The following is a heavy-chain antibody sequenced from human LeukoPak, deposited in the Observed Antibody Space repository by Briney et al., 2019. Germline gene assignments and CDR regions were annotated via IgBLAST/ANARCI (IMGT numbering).Heavy chain of an antibody. V-gene: IGHV1-18*01. CDR2: ISAYNGNA. CDR1: GYTFTNYG. CDR3: ARVGGGWYGYDAFDI. Sequence: ASVKVSCKTSGYTFTNYGISWVRQAPGQGLEWMGWISAYNGNADYAQKVQGRVTMTIDTSTSTAYMELRSLRSDDTAVYYCARVGGGWYGYDAFDIWGQGTMVTVSS. J-gene: IGHJ3*02. D-gene: IGHD6-19*01.